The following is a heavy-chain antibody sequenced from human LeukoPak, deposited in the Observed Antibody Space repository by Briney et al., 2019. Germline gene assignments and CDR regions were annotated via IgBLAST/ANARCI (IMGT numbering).Heavy chain of an antibody. CDR2: INHSGST. CDR3: ARAIYDYFDY. CDR1: GGSFSGYY. V-gene: IGHV4-34*01. Sequence: PSETLSLTCAVYGGSFSGYYWSWIRQPPGKGLEWIGEINHSGSTNYNPSLKSRVTISVDTSKNQFSLKLSSVTAADTAVYYCARAIYDYFDYWGQGTLVTVSS. D-gene: IGHD2/OR15-2a*01. J-gene: IGHJ4*02.